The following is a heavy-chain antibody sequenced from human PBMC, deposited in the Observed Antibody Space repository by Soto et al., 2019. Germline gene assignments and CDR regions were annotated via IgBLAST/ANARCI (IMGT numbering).Heavy chain of an antibody. J-gene: IGHJ6*02. CDR2: ISWNSGDI. CDR3: AKDASHGRLGYTNGAGGMDG. CDR1: GFTFDDYA. Sequence: EVQLVESGGDLVQPGRSLRLSCAASGFTFDDYAMHWVRLAPGKGLEWVSGISWNSGDIYYADSVKGRFTISRDNAKNARYLQMNSLRPDDTARYYCAKDASHGRLGYTNGAGGMDGWGQGTTVNVSS. V-gene: IGHV3-9*01. D-gene: IGHD5-18*01.